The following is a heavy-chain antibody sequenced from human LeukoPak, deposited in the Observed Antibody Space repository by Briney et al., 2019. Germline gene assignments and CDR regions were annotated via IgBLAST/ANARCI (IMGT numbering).Heavy chain of an antibody. CDR3: ARGGGNLLPYFDPKYYYYMDV. V-gene: IGHV4-34*01. J-gene: IGHJ6*03. D-gene: IGHD3-9*01. Sequence: SETLSLTCAVYGGSFSGYYWSWIRQPPEKGLKWVGEINHSGSTNSNPALKTRVTVSVDTSKNQFSLKLSSVTAADTAVYYCARGGGNLLPYFDPKYYYYMDVWGKGTTVTVSS. CDR1: GGSFSGYY. CDR2: INHSGST.